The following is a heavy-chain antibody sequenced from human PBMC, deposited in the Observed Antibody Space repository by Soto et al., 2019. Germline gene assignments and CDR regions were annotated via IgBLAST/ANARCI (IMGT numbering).Heavy chain of an antibody. D-gene: IGHD1-1*01. CDR2: ISSSSSYI. Sequence: PGGSLRLSCAASGFTFSSYSMNWVRQAPGKGLEWVSSISSSSSYIYYADSVKGRFTISRDNAKNSLYLQMTSLRAEDTAVYYCARDQSWHDLVWWFDPWGQGTLVTVSS. V-gene: IGHV3-21*04. CDR3: ARDQSWHDLVWWFDP. J-gene: IGHJ5*02. CDR1: GFTFSSYS.